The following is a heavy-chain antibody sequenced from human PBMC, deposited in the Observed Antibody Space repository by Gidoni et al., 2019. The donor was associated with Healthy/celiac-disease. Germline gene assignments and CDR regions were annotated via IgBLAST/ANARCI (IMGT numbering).Heavy chain of an antibody. V-gene: IGHV5-10-1*01. Sequence: EVQLVQSGAEVKKPGEALRISCTGSGYSFHSYWISWVRQMPGKGLEWMGRIDPSDSYTNYSPSFQGHVTISADKSISTAYLQWSSLKASDTAMYYCARAGGYSGYDLIFGGGTTYSFDYWGQGTLVTVSS. CDR2: IDPSDSYT. CDR1: GYSFHSYW. J-gene: IGHJ4*02. CDR3: ARAGGYSGYDLIFGGGTTYSFDY. D-gene: IGHD5-12*01.